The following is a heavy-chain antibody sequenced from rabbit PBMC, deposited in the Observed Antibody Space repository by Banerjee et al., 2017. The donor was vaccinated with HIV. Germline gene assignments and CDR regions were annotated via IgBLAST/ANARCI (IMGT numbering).Heavy chain of an antibody. J-gene: IGHJ4*01. CDR2: IYAGSSGST. V-gene: IGHV1S45*01. CDR1: GFDFSSYYM. CDR3: ARGITRTNL. D-gene: IGHD1-1*01. Sequence: QEQLKETGGGLVQPGGSLTLSCKASGFDFSSYYMSWVRQAPGKGLEWIACIYAGSSGSTYYASWAKGRFTISKTSSTTVTLQMTSLTAADTATYFCARGITRTNLWGQGTLVTVS.